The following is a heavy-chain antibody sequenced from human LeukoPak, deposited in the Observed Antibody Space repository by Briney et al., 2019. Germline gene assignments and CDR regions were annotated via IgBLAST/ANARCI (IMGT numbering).Heavy chain of an antibody. CDR3: ARDEYSNWFDP. CDR1: GYTFTGYY. Sequence: GASVKVSCKASGYTFTGYYLHWVRQAPGQGLEWMGWMNANTGGTRILQKFQGRVTMTRDTSISTAYMDLSRLIFDDTAVYYCARDEYSNWFDPWGQGTLVTVSS. V-gene: IGHV1-2*02. D-gene: IGHD6-6*01. J-gene: IGHJ5*02. CDR2: MNANTGGT.